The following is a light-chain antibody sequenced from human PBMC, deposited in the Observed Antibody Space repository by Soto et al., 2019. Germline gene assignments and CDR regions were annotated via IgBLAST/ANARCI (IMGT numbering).Light chain of an antibody. CDR3: ATWDSSLSAGL. V-gene: IGLV1-51*02. J-gene: IGLJ1*01. Sequence: QSLLTQPPPMSAAPGQKVTISCSGNSSKTGNNYVSWYQQLPGAAPKLLIYENDKRPSGIPDRFSGSKSGTSATLGITGLQTGDEADYYCATWDSSLSAGLFGTGTKVTVL. CDR2: END. CDR1: SSKTGNNY.